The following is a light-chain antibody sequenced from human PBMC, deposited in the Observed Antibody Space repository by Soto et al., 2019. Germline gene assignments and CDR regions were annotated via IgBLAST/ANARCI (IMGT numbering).Light chain of an antibody. J-gene: IGLJ2*01. CDR3: SSYTTSSTLP. Sequence: QSDLNQPASVSGSPGQAITISCTGTSSDIGGFNYVSWYQQHPGKAPKLMIYEVSNRPSGISNRFSGSKSGNTASLTISGLQAEDEADYYCSSYTTSSTLPFGGGTKVTVL. V-gene: IGLV2-14*01. CDR1: SSDIGGFNY. CDR2: EVS.